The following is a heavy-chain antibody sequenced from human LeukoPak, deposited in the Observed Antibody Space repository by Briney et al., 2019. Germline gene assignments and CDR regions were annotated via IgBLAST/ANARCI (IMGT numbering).Heavy chain of an antibody. V-gene: IGHV4-38-2*01. CDR1: GYSIGVGYY. D-gene: IGHD6-13*01. CDR3: ARVNAANIKYFFDY. CDR2: THYSWNT. Sequence: SHTLRLTYGVSGYSIGVGYYRGWIRQRPGEGLEWIGGTHYSWNTYYNPSLKSRDTISMDTSKNEFSLKRSSVTAAYTAVYYCARVNAANIKYFFDYWGQGTLVTVSS. J-gene: IGHJ4*02.